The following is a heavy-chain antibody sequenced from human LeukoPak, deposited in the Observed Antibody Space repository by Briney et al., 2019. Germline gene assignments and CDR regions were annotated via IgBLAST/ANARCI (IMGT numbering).Heavy chain of an antibody. CDR2: IYYSGST. V-gene: IGHV4-59*08. CDR3: ARGYNYYYYYMDV. Sequence: SETLSLTCTVSGGSISSYYWSWIRQPPGKGLEWIGYIYYSGSTNYNPSLKSRVTISVDTSKNQFSLKLSSVTAADTAVYYCARGYNYYYYYMDVWGKGTTVTVSS. D-gene: IGHD5-18*01. CDR1: GGSISSYY. J-gene: IGHJ6*03.